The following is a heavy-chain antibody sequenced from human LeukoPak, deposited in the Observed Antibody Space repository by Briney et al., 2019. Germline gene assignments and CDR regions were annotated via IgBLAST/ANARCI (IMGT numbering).Heavy chain of an antibody. CDR3: ATSRWGRFGY. D-gene: IGHD1-26*01. V-gene: IGHV4-34*01. CDR1: GGSFSGYY. Sequence: PSETLSLTCAVYGGSFSGYYWSWIRRPPGKGLGWIGEINHSGSTNYSPSLKSRVTISVDTSKNQFSLKLSSVTAADTAVYYCATSRWGRFGYWGQGTLVTVSS. J-gene: IGHJ4*02. CDR2: INHSGST.